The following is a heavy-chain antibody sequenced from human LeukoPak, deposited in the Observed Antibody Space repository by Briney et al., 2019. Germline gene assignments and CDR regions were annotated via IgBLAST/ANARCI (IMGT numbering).Heavy chain of an antibody. Sequence: SETLSLTCTVSGGSISSYYWSWIRQPPGKGLEWIGYIYYSGSTNYNPSLKSRVTISVDTSKNQFSLKLSSVTAADTAVYYCTRQSITMVRGVRRYYYYGMDVWGQGTTVTVSS. V-gene: IGHV4-59*08. CDR1: GGSISSYY. D-gene: IGHD3-10*01. J-gene: IGHJ6*02. CDR3: TRQSITMVRGVRRYYYYGMDV. CDR2: IYYSGST.